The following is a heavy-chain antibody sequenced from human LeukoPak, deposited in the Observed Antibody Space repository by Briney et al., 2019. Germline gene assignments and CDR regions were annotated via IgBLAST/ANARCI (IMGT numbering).Heavy chain of an antibody. J-gene: IGHJ4*02. CDR3: ARDPETVPYGSVTDY. D-gene: IGHD3-10*01. CDR1: GYTFTSYG. V-gene: IGHV1-18*01. Sequence: GSVKVSCEAAGYTFTSYGISWVRQAPGQGLEWMGWISVYNGNTNYAQKLKGRVTMTTDTSTSTAYMELRSLRADDTAVYYCARDPETVPYGSVTDYWGQGTLVTVSS. CDR2: ISVYNGNT.